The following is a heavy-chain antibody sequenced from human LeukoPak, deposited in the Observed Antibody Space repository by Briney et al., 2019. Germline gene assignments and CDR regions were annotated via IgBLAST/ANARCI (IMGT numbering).Heavy chain of an antibody. CDR3: AKGLLAGGSTIGRALDY. D-gene: IGHD6-13*01. CDR2: IDWNSGII. V-gene: IGHV3-9*01. Sequence: PGGSLRLSCAASGFSFEDYAMHWVRQVPGKGLEWVAGIDWNSGIIGYADSVKGRFTISRDNAKNSLFLQMNSLRGDDTALYYCAKGLLAGGSTIGRALDYWGQGNLVTVSS. J-gene: IGHJ4*02. CDR1: GFSFEDYA.